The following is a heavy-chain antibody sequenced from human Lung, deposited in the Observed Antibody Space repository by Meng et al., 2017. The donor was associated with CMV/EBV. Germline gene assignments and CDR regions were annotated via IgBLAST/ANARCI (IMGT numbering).Heavy chain of an antibody. D-gene: IGHD2-2*01. CDR1: GYTFTSYG. Sequence: SVXVSXXASGYTFTSYGISWVRQAPGQGLEWMGWISAYNGNTNHAQKLQGRVTMTTNTSTSTAYMELRSLRSDDTAVYYCAREMDCSSTSCYVLPNYYYYGMDVWGQGTXVTVSS. CDR3: AREMDCSSTSCYVLPNYYYYGMDV. J-gene: IGHJ6*02. CDR2: ISAYNGNT. V-gene: IGHV1-18*01.